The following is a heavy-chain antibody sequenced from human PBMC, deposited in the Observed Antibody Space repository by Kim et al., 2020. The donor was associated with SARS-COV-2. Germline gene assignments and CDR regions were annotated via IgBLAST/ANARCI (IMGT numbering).Heavy chain of an antibody. CDR1: GYSFTSYW. J-gene: IGHJ4*02. Sequence: GESLKISCKGSGYSFTSYWIGWVRQMPGKGLEWMGIIYPGDSDTRYSPSFQGQVTISADKSISTAYLQWSSLKASDTAMYYCARETTWGKKGYSYGLWKGGYWGQGTLVTVSS. V-gene: IGHV5-51*01. CDR2: IYPGDSDT. D-gene: IGHD5-18*01. CDR3: ARETTWGKKGYSYGLWKGGY.